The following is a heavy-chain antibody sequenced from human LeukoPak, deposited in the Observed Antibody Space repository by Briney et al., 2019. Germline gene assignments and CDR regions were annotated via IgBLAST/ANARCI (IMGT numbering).Heavy chain of an antibody. CDR2: INHSGST. D-gene: IGHD3-10*01. V-gene: IGHV4-34*01. Sequence: SETLSLTCTVSGGSISSYYWSWIRQPPGKGLEWIGEINHSGSTNYNPSLKSRVTISVDTSKNQFSLKLSSVTAADTAVYYCAPYYYGLGAFDIWGQGTMVTVSS. CDR3: APYYYGLGAFDI. J-gene: IGHJ3*02. CDR1: GGSISSYY.